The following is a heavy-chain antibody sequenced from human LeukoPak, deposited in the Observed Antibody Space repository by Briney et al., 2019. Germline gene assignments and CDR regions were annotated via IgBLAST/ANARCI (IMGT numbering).Heavy chain of an antibody. V-gene: IGHV1-24*01. J-gene: IGHJ4*02. D-gene: IGHD2/OR15-2a*01. CDR3: ATDFYRGRQFDY. CDR1: GNTFTDLS. Sequence: ASVKVSCKVSGNTFTDLSMNWVRQAPGKGLEWMGGFDPEDVETIYAQKFQGRVTMTEDTSTDTAYMELSSLRPEDTAIYYCATDFYRGRQFDYWGQGTLVTVSS. CDR2: FDPEDVET.